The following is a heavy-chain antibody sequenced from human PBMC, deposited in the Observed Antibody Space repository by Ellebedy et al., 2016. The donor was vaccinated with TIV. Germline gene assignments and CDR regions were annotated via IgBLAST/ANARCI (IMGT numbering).Heavy chain of an antibody. Sequence: GGSLRLSXAASGFTFSSYWMHWVRQAPGKGLVWVSRISSDGSTTVYADSVKGRFTISRDNAKNTLYLQMNSLRDEDTAVYYCATRVVATTNWFDPWGQGTLVTVSS. J-gene: IGHJ5*02. CDR2: ISSDGSTT. CDR3: ATRVVATTNWFDP. D-gene: IGHD2-15*01. V-gene: IGHV3-74*01. CDR1: GFTFSSYW.